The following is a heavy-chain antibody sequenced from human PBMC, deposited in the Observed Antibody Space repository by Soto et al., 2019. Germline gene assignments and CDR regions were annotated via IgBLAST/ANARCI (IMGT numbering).Heavy chain of an antibody. CDR2: IYYSGST. Sequence: SETLTLTGTVSCASIISGDYLWSWIRQHPGKGLEWIGYIYYSGSTCCNPSLKSRVTISVDTSKNQFSLKLSSVTAADTAVYYCAREKTYSSSSVGMDVWGQGTTVTVSS. D-gene: IGHD6-6*01. CDR1: CASIISGDYL. CDR3: AREKTYSSSSVGMDV. J-gene: IGHJ6*02. V-gene: IGHV4-31*03.